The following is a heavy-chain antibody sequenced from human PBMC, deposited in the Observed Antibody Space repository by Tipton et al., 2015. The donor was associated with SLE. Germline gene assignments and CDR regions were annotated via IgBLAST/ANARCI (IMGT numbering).Heavy chain of an antibody. J-gene: IGHJ6*03. Sequence: TLSLTCTFSGVSISNYFWTCILQPPGKGLEWIGYIYTSGSTNSNPSPKSRVTISIDKSSNQFSLKLSSVTAADTAVYYCATGTLVGSWYYYMDVWGKGTAVTVSS. V-gene: IGHV4-4*08. CDR1: GVSISNYF. D-gene: IGHD3-10*01. CDR3: ATGTLVGSWYYYMDV. CDR2: IYTSGST.